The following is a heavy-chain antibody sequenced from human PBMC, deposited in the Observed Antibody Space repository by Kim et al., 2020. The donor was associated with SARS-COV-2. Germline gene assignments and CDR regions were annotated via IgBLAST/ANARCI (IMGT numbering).Heavy chain of an antibody. J-gene: IGHJ4*02. V-gene: IGHV3-23*01. D-gene: IGHD3-9*01. Sequence: ADAVKGRFTISRDNSKNTLYLQMNSLRAEDTAVYYCAKEILDYDILTGYYWGQGTLVTVSS. CDR3: AKEILDYDILTGYY.